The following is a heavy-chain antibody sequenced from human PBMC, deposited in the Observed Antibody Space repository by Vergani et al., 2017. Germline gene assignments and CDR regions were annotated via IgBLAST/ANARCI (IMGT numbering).Heavy chain of an antibody. Sequence: QLQLQESGPGLVKPSETLSLTCTVSGGSISSSSYYWGWIRQPPGKGLEWIGSIYYSGSTYYNPSLKSRVTISVDTSKNQFSLKLSSVTAADTAVYYCAGGYLYRRAFDIWGQGTMVTVSS. D-gene: IGHD3-16*01. J-gene: IGHJ3*02. CDR3: AGGYLYRRAFDI. CDR2: IYYSGST. V-gene: IGHV4-39*01. CDR1: GGSISSSSYY.